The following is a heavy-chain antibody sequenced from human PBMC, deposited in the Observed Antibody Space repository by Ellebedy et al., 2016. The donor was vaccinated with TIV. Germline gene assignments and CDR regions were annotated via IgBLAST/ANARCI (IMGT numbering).Heavy chain of an antibody. D-gene: IGHD6-13*01. CDR2: ISYSGRT. V-gene: IGHV4-59*01. CDR3: ARVVWQQPVSYAFDI. J-gene: IGHJ3*02. Sequence: MPSETLSLTCTVSGGSISPYYWSWIRQPPGKGLGWIGYISYSGRTNYNPSLKSRVTISVDTSKNQFSLRLRSVTAADTAVYYCARVVWQQPVSYAFDIWGQGTMVTVSS. CDR1: GGSISPYY.